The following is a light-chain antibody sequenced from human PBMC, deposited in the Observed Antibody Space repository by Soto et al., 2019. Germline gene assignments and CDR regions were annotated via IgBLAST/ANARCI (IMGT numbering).Light chain of an antibody. CDR2: LNSDGSH. V-gene: IGLV4-69*01. J-gene: IGLJ3*02. CDR1: SGHSNYV. Sequence: QSVLTQSPSASASLGASVKLTCTLSSGHSNYVLAWHQQQPEKGPRYLMKLNSDGSHSKGDGIPDRFSGSSSGAERYLTISSLQSEDEADYYCQTWGTGIRVFGGGTQLTVL. CDR3: QTWGTGIRV.